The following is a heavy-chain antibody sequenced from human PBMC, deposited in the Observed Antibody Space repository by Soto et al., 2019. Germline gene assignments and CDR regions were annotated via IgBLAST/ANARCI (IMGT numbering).Heavy chain of an antibody. CDR2: IYNSGST. CDR3: ARDSPKSNYYDSSGPDLWDAFDI. D-gene: IGHD3-22*01. Sequence: SETLSLTCNVSGGSFSSGAFYWSWIRQPPGKGLEWIGYIYNSGSTDYNPSLKSRLTISVDTSKNQFSLKLGSVTAADTAIYYCARDSPKSNYYDSSGPDLWDAFDIWGQGTMVTVSS. CDR1: GGSFSSGAFY. V-gene: IGHV4-30-4*01. J-gene: IGHJ3*02.